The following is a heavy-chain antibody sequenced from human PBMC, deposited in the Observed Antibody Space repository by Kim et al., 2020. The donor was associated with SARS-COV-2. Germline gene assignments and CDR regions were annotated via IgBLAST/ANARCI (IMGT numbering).Heavy chain of an antibody. CDR3: ARDRITMTSYWYFDL. V-gene: IGHV4-39*07. J-gene: IGHJ2*01. Sequence: NSSLKSRVTISVDTSKNQFSLKLSSVTAADTAVYYCARDRITMTSYWYFDLWGRGTLVTVSS. D-gene: IGHD3-22*01.